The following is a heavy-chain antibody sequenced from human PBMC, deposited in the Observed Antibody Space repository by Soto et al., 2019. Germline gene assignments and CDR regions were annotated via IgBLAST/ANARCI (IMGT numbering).Heavy chain of an antibody. D-gene: IGHD3-3*01. J-gene: IGHJ4*02. Sequence: VQLVESGGGVVQRGGSLRLSCAASGFKFSSYAMHWVRQAPGKGLEWVAHISYDGSKTYYADSVKGRLTIARDNSENRLYLEMKSVRVQDTAVYYCARESVFGLVTIVPPDYWGQGVLVTVSS. CDR2: ISYDGSKT. CDR1: GFKFSSYA. CDR3: ARESVFGLVTIVPPDY. V-gene: IGHV3-30*03.